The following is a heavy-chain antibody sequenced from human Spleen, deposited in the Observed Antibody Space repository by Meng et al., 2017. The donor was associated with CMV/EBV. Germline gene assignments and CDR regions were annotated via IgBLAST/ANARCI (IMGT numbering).Heavy chain of an antibody. CDR3: ARVVSGWYFDY. J-gene: IGHJ4*02. D-gene: IGHD2-8*01. V-gene: IGHV3-30*04. CDR2: ISYEENET. Sequence: GESLKISCAASGFTIDDYAMHWVRQAPGKGLEWLAVISYEENETYHADSMKGRFTISRDNSKNTLYLQMNSLRAEDTAVYYCARVVSGWYFDYWGQGTLVTVSS. CDR1: GFTIDDYA.